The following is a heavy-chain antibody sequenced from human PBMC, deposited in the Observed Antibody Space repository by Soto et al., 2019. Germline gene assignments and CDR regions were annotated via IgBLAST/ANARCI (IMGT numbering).Heavy chain of an antibody. D-gene: IGHD5-12*01. CDR1: GYTFIDYY. V-gene: IGHV1-69*13. Sequence: SVKVSCKASGYTFIDYYIHWVRQAPGQGLELMGGIVPVFGRPNYAQRFRGRLTITADESTSTGYMELISLRSDETAVYYCAREGLGYNFWGQGTQVTVSS. J-gene: IGHJ4*02. CDR3: AREGLGYNF. CDR2: IVPVFGRP.